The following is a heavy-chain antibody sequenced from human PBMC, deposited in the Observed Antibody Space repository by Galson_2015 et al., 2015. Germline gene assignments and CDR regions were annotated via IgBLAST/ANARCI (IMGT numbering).Heavy chain of an antibody. CDR1: GFTFDDYA. V-gene: IGHV3-9*01. CDR3: ARGGSY. Sequence: SLRLSCAASGFTFDDYAMHCVRQAPGKGLEWVSGISWNSGSIGYADSVKGRFTISRDNAKNSLYLQMNSLRAEDTALYYCARGGSYWGQGTMVTVSS. D-gene: IGHD3-16*01. J-gene: IGHJ3*01. CDR2: ISWNSGSI.